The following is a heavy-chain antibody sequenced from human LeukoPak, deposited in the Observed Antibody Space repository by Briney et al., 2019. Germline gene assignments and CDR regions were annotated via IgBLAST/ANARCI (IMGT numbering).Heavy chain of an antibody. Sequence: GGSLRLSCAASGFTFSSYGMHRVRQAPGKGLEWVAVISYDGSNKYYADSVKGRFTISRDNSKNTLYLQMNSLRAEDTAVYYCAKGGGIAAAPPSDYWGQGTLVTVTS. D-gene: IGHD6-13*01. CDR2: ISYDGSNK. J-gene: IGHJ4*02. V-gene: IGHV3-30*18. CDR1: GFTFSSYG. CDR3: AKGGGIAAAPPSDY.